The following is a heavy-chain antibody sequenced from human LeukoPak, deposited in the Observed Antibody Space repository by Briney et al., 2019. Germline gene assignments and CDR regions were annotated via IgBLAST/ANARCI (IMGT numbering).Heavy chain of an antibody. V-gene: IGHV3-30*18. CDR2: ISYDGSTK. Sequence: GGSLRLSCAASGFSFSNYGMHWVRQAPGKGLEWVTVISYDGSTKFYADSVEGRFTISRDNSKSTLYLQMNSLRAEDTAVYYCAKDWRWERNVYGMNVWGQGTSVTVSS. J-gene: IGHJ6*02. CDR3: AKDWRWERNVYGMNV. D-gene: IGHD1-26*01. CDR1: GFSFSNYG.